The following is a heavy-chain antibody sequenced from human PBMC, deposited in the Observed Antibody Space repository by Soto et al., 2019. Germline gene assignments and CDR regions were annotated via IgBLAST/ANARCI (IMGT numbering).Heavy chain of an antibody. CDR2: ISAYHGNT. V-gene: IGHV1-18*01. CDR1: GYTFTSYG. CDR3: ARGGHYDFWSGYYTPRSAYYYYGMDV. J-gene: IGHJ6*01. Sequence: ASVKVSCKASGYTFTSYGISWVRQAPGQGREWMGWISAYHGNTNYAQKLQGRVTMTTDTSTSTAYMELRSLRSDDTAVYYCARGGHYDFWSGYYTPRSAYYYYGMDVWGQGTTVTVS. D-gene: IGHD3-3*01.